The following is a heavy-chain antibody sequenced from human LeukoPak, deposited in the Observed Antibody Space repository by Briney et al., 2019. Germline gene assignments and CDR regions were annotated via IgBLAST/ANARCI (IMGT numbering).Heavy chain of an antibody. V-gene: IGHV1-8*01. D-gene: IGHD3-10*01. Sequence: ASVKVSCKASGYTFTSYDINWVRQATGQGLEWMGWMNPNGGNTGYAQKYQGRVTMTRNTSISTAYMELSSLRSEDTAVYYCARGRRSVRGVILAWFDPWGQGTLVTVSS. J-gene: IGHJ5*02. CDR3: ARGRRSVRGVILAWFDP. CDR1: GYTFTSYD. CDR2: MNPNGGNT.